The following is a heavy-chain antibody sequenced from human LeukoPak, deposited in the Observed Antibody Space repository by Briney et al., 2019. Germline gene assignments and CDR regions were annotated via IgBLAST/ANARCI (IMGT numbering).Heavy chain of an antibody. CDR2: IRYDGSNK. CDR1: GFTFSSYG. J-gene: IGHJ4*02. D-gene: IGHD1-1*01. Sequence: GGSLRLSCAASGFTFSSYGMHRVRQAPGKGLEWVAFIRYDGSNKYYADSVKGRFTISRDNSKNTLYLQMNSLRAEDTAVYYCARGLGNDGIFDYWSQGTLVTVSS. CDR3: ARGLGNDGIFDY. V-gene: IGHV3-30*02.